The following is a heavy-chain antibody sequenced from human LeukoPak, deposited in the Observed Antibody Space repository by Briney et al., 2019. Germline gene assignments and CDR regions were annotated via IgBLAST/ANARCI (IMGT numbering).Heavy chain of an antibody. Sequence: SETLSLTCSVSGGSISTYFWSWIRQPAGKGLEWIGHIHDNGDSNHNPSLKRRVTMSLDTSMNQVSLQLASVTAADTAVYYCARAPSGCGGTCPSDHWGPGTQVTVSS. D-gene: IGHD2-15*01. CDR1: GGSISTYF. J-gene: IGHJ4*02. CDR3: ARAPSGCGGTCPSDH. CDR2: IHDNGDS. V-gene: IGHV4-4*07.